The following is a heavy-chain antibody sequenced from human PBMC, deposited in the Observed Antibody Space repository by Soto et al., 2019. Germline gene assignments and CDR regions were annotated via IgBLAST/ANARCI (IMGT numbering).Heavy chain of an antibody. V-gene: IGHV1-69*13. D-gene: IGHD6-13*01. Sequence: SVKVSCKASAGVFNNYAMYWVLQAPGQGLEWLGKIVPVFPSVYYAPRFQGRLTITADGSTDTVYMMLTSLKSEDTAVYYCAREMPSTAAAYFYYGLNVWGQGTSVTASS. CDR1: AGVFNNYA. J-gene: IGHJ6*02. CDR3: AREMPSTAAAYFYYGLNV. CDR2: IVPVFPSV.